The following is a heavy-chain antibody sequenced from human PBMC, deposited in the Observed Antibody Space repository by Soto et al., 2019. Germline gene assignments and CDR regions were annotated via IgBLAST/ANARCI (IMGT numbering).Heavy chain of an antibody. Sequence: QVQLVQSGAEVKKPGSSVKVSCKASGSTFSSYAISWVRQAPGQGLEWMGGIIPIFGTANYAQKFQGRVTIXAXEXPSTAYMELSSLRSEDTAVYYCASSVAKYYYYGMDVWGQGTTVTVSS. J-gene: IGHJ6*02. CDR1: GSTFSSYA. V-gene: IGHV1-69*12. CDR3: ASSVAKYYYYGMDV. D-gene: IGHD5-12*01. CDR2: IIPIFGTA.